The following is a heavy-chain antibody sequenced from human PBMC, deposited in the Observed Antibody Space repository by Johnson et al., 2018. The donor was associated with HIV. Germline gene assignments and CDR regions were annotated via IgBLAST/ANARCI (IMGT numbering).Heavy chain of an antibody. J-gene: IGHJ3*02. CDR2: ISSSGST. CDR3: ARESSAGEYSYGII. Sequence: QVQLVESGGGLVQPGRSLRLSCAASGFTFSDYYMSWIRQAPGKGLEWVSYISSSGSTYYADSVKGRFTISRDNSKNTLYLQMNSLKAEDTAVYYCARESSAGEYSYGIIWGQGTMATVSS. CDR1: GFTFSDYY. V-gene: IGHV3-11*04. D-gene: IGHD5-18*01.